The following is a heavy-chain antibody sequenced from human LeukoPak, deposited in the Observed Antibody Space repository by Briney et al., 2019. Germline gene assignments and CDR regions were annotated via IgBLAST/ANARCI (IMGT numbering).Heavy chain of an antibody. D-gene: IGHD5-18*01. CDR2: IWFDGSNK. CDR3: AREAQGYSFQFDYFDY. Sequence: GSLRLSCAASGFTFSSYGMNWVRQVPGKGLEWVAVIWFDGSNKYYADSVKGRFTISRDNSKNTLYLQMNSLRAEDTAVYFCAREAQGYSFQFDYFDYWGQGTLVTVSS. V-gene: IGHV3-33*01. CDR1: GFTFSSYG. J-gene: IGHJ4*02.